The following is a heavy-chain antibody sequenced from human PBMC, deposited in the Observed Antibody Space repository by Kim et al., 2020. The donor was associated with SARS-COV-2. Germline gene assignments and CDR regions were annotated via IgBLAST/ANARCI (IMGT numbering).Heavy chain of an antibody. J-gene: IGHJ2*01. CDR3: AKVAADRYFDDYWYFDL. D-gene: IGHD3-9*01. V-gene: IGHV3-9*01. CDR1: GFTFDDYA. Sequence: GGSLRLSCAASGFTFDDYAMHWVRQAPGKGLEWVSGISWNSGSIGYADSVKGRFTISRDNAKNSLYLQMNSLRAEDTALYYCAKVAADRYFDDYWYFDLWGRGTLVTVSS. CDR2: ISWNSGSI.